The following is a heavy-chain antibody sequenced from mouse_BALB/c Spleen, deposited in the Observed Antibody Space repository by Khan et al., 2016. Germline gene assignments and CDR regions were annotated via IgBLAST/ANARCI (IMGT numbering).Heavy chain of an antibody. Sequence: QLVESGPGLVKPSQSLSLTCTVTGYSITSGYGWNWIRQFPGNKLEWMGYISYSGSTNYNPSLKSRISITRDTSKNQFFLQLNSVTTEDTATXYCARTARIKYWGQGTTLTVSS. CDR3: ARTARIKY. J-gene: IGHJ2*01. CDR1: GYSITSGYG. CDR2: ISYSGST. V-gene: IGHV3-2*02. D-gene: IGHD1-2*01.